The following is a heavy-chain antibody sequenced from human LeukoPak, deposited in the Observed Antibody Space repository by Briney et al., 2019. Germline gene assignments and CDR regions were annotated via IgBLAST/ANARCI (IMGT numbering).Heavy chain of an antibody. CDR3: TRVVGYGSSSDY. CDR1: GFSFSSSA. D-gene: IGHD6-6*01. J-gene: IGHJ4*02. CDR2: IRSKAYGGTR. V-gene: IGHV3-49*04. Sequence: GGSLRLSCAASGFSFSSSAMSWVRQAPGKGLEWVGFIRSKAYGGTREYAASVKGRFTISRDDSKSIAYLQMNSLKTEDTAVYYCTRVVGYGSSSDYWGQGTRVTVSS.